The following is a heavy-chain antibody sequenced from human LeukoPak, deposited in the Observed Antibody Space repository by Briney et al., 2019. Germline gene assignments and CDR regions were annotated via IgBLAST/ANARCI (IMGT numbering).Heavy chain of an antibody. J-gene: IGHJ3*02. V-gene: IGHV4-39*02. CDR2: IYYSGST. D-gene: IGHD3-22*01. Sequence: SETLSLTCTVSGGSISSSRYYWGWIRQPPGKGLEWIGSIYYSGSTYYNPSLKSRVTISVDTSKNQFSLKLSSVTAADTAVYYCAREGYYDTSASGAFDIWGQGTMVTVSS. CDR3: AREGYYDTSASGAFDI. CDR1: GGSISSSRYY.